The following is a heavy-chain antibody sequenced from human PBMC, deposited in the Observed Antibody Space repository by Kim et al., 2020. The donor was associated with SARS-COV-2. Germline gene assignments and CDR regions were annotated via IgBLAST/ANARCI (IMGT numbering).Heavy chain of an antibody. V-gene: IGHV1-69*13. CDR1: GGTFSSYA. D-gene: IGHD3-3*01. Sequence: SVKVSCKASGGTFSSYAISWVRQAPGQGLEWMGGIIPIFGTANYAQKFLGRVTITADESTSTAYMELSSLRSEDTAVYYCARMTYYDFWSGSYYYYYGMDVWGQGTTVTVSS. CDR3: ARMTYYDFWSGSYYYYYGMDV. J-gene: IGHJ6*02. CDR2: IIPIFGTA.